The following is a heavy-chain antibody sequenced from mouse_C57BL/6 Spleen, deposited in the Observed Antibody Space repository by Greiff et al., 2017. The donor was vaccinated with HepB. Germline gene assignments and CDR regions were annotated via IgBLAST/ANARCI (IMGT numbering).Heavy chain of an antibody. Sequence: QVQLQQPGAELVRPGTSVKLSCKASGYTFTSYWMHWVKQRPGQGLEWIGVIDPSDSYTNYNQKFKGKATLTVDTSSSTAYMQLSSLTSEDSAVYYCALETGNPYFDYWGQGTTLTVSS. J-gene: IGHJ2*01. CDR3: ALETGNPYFDY. D-gene: IGHD4-1*01. CDR1: GYTFTSYW. CDR2: IDPSDSYT. V-gene: IGHV1-59*01.